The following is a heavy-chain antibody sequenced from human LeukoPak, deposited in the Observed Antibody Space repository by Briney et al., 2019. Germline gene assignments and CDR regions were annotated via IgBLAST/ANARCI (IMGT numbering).Heavy chain of an antibody. CDR2: INSDGSST. CDR1: GFTFSSYW. D-gene: IGHD3-9*01. Sequence: GGSLRLSCAAYGFTFSSYWMHWVRQAPGKGLLWVSRINSDGSSTSYADSVKGRFTISRDNAKNTLYLQMNSLRAEGTAVYYCTRGAYFDWLLSYLDYWGQGTLVTVSS. J-gene: IGHJ4*02. CDR3: TRGAYFDWLLSYLDY. V-gene: IGHV3-74*01.